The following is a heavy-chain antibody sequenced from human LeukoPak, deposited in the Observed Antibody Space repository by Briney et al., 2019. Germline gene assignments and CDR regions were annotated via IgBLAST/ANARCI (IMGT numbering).Heavy chain of an antibody. J-gene: IGHJ4*02. Sequence: GGSLRLSGAASGFSVSSKYMSWVRQPAGKGLEWVSVIYSGGTTFYADSVKGRFTISRDNSKNTLYLQMNSLRPDDTAVYYCTKLKGWYGDGYFDYWGPGILVTVSS. CDR3: TKLKGWYGDGYFDY. CDR1: GFSVSSKY. V-gene: IGHV3-53*01. CDR2: IYSGGTT. D-gene: IGHD6-19*01.